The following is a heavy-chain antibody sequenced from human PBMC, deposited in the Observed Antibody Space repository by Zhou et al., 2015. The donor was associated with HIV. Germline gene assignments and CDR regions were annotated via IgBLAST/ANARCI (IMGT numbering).Heavy chain of an antibody. D-gene: IGHD3-3*01. J-gene: IGHJ6*02. CDR3: ARDREKYYDFWSGYPDYYYYGMDV. Sequence: QVQLVQSGAEVKKPGSSVKVSCKASGGTFSSYAISWVRQAPGQGLEWMGGIIPIFGTANYAQKFQGRVTITADKSTSTAYMELSSLRSEDTAVYYCARDREKYYDFWSGYPDYYYYGMDVWGQGTTVTVSS. CDR1: GGTFSSYA. CDR2: IIPIFGTA. V-gene: IGHV1-69*06.